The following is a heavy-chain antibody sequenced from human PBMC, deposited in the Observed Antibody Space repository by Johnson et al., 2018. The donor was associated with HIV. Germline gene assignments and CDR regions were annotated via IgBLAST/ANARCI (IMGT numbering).Heavy chain of an antibody. CDR2: INWNGGRT. V-gene: IGHV3-20*04. J-gene: IGHJ3*02. CDR3: AKGGSLTQDAPFDI. Sequence: VQLVESGGGVMRPGGSLRLSCAVSGFMFDDYGMTWVRQAQGKGLEWVSGINWNGGRTGYADSVKGRFTISRDNAKNTLYLQMNSLRAEDTAVYYCAKGGSLTQDAPFDIWGQGKMVTVSS. CDR1: GFMFDDYG. D-gene: IGHD1-14*01.